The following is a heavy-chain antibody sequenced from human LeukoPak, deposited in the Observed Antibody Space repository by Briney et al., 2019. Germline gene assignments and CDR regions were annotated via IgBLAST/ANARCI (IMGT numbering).Heavy chain of an antibody. CDR2: ISSNGGST. Sequence: GGSLRLSCAASGFTFSSYAMHWVRQAPGKGLEYVSAISSNGGSTYYANSVKGRFTISRDNSKNTLYLQMGSLRAEDMAVYYCARGPHNTMVRGFSDFDYWGQGTLVTVSS. J-gene: IGHJ4*02. CDR1: GFTFSSYA. D-gene: IGHD3-10*01. V-gene: IGHV3-64*01. CDR3: ARGPHNTMVRGFSDFDY.